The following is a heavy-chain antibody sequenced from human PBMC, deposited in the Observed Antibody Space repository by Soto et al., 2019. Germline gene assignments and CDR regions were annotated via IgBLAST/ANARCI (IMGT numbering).Heavy chain of an antibody. J-gene: IGHJ6*03. CDR1: GFTFSSYA. Sequence: EVQLLESGGGLVQPGGSLRLSCAASGFTFSSYAMSWVRQAPGKGLEWVSAISGSGGSTYYADSVKGRFTISRDNSKNTLYLQMNSLRDEDSAVYYCAKGAVAGPAYYYMDVWGKGTTVTVSS. V-gene: IGHV3-23*01. CDR3: AKGAVAGPAYYYMDV. CDR2: ISGSGGST. D-gene: IGHD6-19*01.